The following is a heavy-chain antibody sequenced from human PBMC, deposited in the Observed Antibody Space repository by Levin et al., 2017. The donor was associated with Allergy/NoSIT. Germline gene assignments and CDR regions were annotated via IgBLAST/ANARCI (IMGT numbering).Heavy chain of an antibody. V-gene: IGHV1-46*01. CDR2: INPSGGST. D-gene: IGHD5-18*01. J-gene: IGHJ3*02. CDR3: ARDLGSYGYHNAFDI. CDR1: GYTFTSYY. Sequence: ASVKVSCKASGYTFTSYYMHWVRQAPGQGLEWMGIINPSGGSTSYAQKFQGRVTMTRDTSTSTVYMELSSLRSEDTAMYYCARDLGSYGYHNAFDIWGQGTMVTVSS.